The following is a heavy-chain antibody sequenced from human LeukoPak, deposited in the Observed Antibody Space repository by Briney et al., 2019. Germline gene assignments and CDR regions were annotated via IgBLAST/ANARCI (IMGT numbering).Heavy chain of an antibody. V-gene: IGHV3-7*01. CDR3: ANGDGFDY. CDR2: IKQDGSET. D-gene: IGHD5-24*01. Sequence: GGSLRLSCATSGFTFSTYWMSWVRQAPGKGLEWVANIKQDGSETYYADSVKGRFTIFRDNAKNSLYLQMDSLRVEDTAVYYCANGDGFDYWGQGTLVIASS. J-gene: IGHJ4*02. CDR1: GFTFSTYW.